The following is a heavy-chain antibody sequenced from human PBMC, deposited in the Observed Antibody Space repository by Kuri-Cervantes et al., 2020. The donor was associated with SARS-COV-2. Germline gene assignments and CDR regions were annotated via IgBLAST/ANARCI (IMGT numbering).Heavy chain of an antibody. CDR3: AILYWNDGNWFDP. CDR2: INPNSGGT. J-gene: IGHJ5*02. CDR1: GYTFTGYY. V-gene: IGHV1-2*02. Sequence: ASVKVSCKASGYTFTGYYMHWVRQAPGQGLGWMGWINPNSGGTNYAQKFQGRVTMTRDTSISTAYMELSRLRSDDTAVYYCAILYWNDGNWFDPWGQGTLVTVSS. D-gene: IGHD1-1*01.